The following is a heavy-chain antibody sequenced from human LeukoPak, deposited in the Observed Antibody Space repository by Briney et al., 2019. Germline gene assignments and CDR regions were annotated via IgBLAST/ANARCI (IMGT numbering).Heavy chain of an antibody. CDR3: ARGIVGGTTVGP. Sequence: ASVTVSCRPSGDTFRNYDVNWARQAPGQGLEWMGWMNPNSGNTAFTRKFQGRVSMTGDPSTAYLELSALTSEDTAVYYCARGIVGGTTVGPWGQGTLVTVSS. J-gene: IGHJ5*02. CDR2: MNPNSGNT. D-gene: IGHD4-17*01. CDR1: GDTFRNYD. V-gene: IGHV1-8*02.